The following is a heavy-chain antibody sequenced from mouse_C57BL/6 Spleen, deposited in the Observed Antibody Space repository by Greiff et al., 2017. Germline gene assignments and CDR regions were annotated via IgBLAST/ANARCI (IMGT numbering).Heavy chain of an antibody. D-gene: IGHD4-1*01. CDR1: GFSLTSYG. V-gene: IGHV2-9*01. Sequence: VQLVESGPGLVAPSQSLSITCTVSGFSLTSYGVDWVRQPPGNGLEWLGVIWGGGSTHYNSALMSRLSISKDNSKSQFFLQINNLHTDDTAMYYCAKHGNWDWFAYWGQGTLVTVSA. CDR2: IWGGGST. J-gene: IGHJ3*01. CDR3: AKHGNWDWFAY.